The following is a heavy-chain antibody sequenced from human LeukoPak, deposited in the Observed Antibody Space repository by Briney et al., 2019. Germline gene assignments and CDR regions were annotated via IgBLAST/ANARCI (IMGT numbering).Heavy chain of an antibody. D-gene: IGHD6-13*01. CDR3: ARVYYSSSYDYWYFDL. Sequence: SETLSLTCTVSGGSISRYYWSWIRQPPGKGLEWIGYKDYSGSTNYNRSLKSRVTISVDTSRNQFSLKLSSVTAADTAVYYCARVYYSSSYDYWYFDLWGRGTLVTVSS. CDR2: KDYSGST. V-gene: IGHV4-59*01. J-gene: IGHJ2*01. CDR1: GGSISRYY.